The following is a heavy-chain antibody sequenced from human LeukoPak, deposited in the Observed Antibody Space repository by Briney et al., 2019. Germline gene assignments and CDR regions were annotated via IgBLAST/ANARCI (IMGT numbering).Heavy chain of an antibody. CDR2: ISAYNGNT. J-gene: IGHJ4*02. V-gene: IGHV1-18*01. CDR3: ARDRDYYGSGSYAY. CDR1: GGTLNSYG. D-gene: IGHD3-10*01. Sequence: ASVKVSCKASGGTLNSYGISWVRQAPGQGLEWMGWISAYNGNTNYAQKLQGRVTMTTDTSTSTAYMELRSLRSDDTAVYYCARDRDYYGSGSYAYWGQGTLVTVSS.